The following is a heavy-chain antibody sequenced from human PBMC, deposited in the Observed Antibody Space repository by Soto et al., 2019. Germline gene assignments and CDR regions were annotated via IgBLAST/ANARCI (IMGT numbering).Heavy chain of an antibody. CDR2: INHSGST. CDR1: GGSGGSFSGYY. D-gene: IGHD3-22*01. CDR3: ATHNYDSSGYYHYYYGTVV. J-gene: IGHJ6*02. Sequence: QVQLQQWGAGLLKPSETLSLTCAVYGGSGGSFSGYYWSWIRQPPGKGLEWIGEINHSGSTNYNPSHKSRVTISLDTSKNQFSLKLSSVTAADTAVYYCATHNYDSSGYYHYYYGTVVLGQGTTVTVSS. V-gene: IGHV4-34*01.